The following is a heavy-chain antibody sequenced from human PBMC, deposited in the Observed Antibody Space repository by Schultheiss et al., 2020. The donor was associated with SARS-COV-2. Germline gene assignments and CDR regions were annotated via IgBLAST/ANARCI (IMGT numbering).Heavy chain of an antibody. V-gene: IGHV4-59*12. J-gene: IGHJ4*02. Sequence: SETLSLTCTVSGGSISSYYWSWIRQPAGKGLEWIGYIYYSGSTNYNPSLKSRVTISVDTSKNQFSLKLSSVTAADTAVYYCARGGVVTGTSHWGQGTLVTVSS. D-gene: IGHD1-20*01. CDR1: GGSISSYY. CDR3: ARGGVVTGTSH. CDR2: IYYSGST.